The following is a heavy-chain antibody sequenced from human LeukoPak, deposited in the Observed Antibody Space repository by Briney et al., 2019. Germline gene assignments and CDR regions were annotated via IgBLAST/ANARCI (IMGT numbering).Heavy chain of an antibody. Sequence: SETLSLTCTVSGASVSSASYWSWIRQPPGKGVKWIAHIYNGVNTNYNPSLKSRVTISVDTSKNQFSLRLNSVTAADTAVYYCAKTTYYDFRSDYPEYYFDYWGQGTLVTVSS. CDR2: IYNGVNT. CDR1: GASVSSASY. J-gene: IGHJ4*02. D-gene: IGHD3-3*01. V-gene: IGHV4-61*01. CDR3: AKTTYYDFRSDYPEYYFDY.